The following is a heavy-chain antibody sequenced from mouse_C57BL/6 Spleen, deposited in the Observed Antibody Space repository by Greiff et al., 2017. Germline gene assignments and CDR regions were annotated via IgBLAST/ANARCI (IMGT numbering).Heavy chain of an antibody. Sequence: LVESGAELARPGASVKLSCKASGYTFTSYGISWVKQRTGQGLEWIGEIYPRSGNTYYNEKFKGKATLTADKSSSTAYMELRSLTSEDSAVYFCARAWDEWFAYWGQGTLVTVSA. V-gene: IGHV1-81*01. J-gene: IGHJ3*01. D-gene: IGHD4-1*01. CDR1: GYTFTSYG. CDR3: ARAWDEWFAY. CDR2: IYPRSGNT.